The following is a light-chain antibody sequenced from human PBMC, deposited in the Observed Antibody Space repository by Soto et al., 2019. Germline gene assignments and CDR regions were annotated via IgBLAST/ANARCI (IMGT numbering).Light chain of an antibody. CDR1: SSNIEKNY. CDR2: DNN. J-gene: IGLJ2*01. V-gene: IGLV1-51*01. CDR3: GGGESRGVVRL. Sequence: QSVLTQPPSVSAAPGQKVTISCSGSSSNIEKNYVSWYQQLPGTAPKLLIYDNNKRASGIPDRFSGSKSGTSATLAITGLRGGDGADYYGGGGESRGVVRLFGGGTKRPVL.